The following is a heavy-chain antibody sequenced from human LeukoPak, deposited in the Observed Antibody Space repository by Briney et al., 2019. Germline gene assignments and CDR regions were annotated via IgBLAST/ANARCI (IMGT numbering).Heavy chain of an antibody. Sequence: GGSLRLSCGASGFTFSSHAMSWVRQTPERGLEWVSAINGGGDSAYYPDSVKGRFTISRDSSKNTLYLQMNNLGAEDTALYYCVSGDTGSGYYYWGQGTLVTVSS. CDR3: VSGDTGSGYYY. V-gene: IGHV3-23*01. J-gene: IGHJ4*02. CDR2: INGGGDSA. CDR1: GFTFSSHA. D-gene: IGHD3-22*01.